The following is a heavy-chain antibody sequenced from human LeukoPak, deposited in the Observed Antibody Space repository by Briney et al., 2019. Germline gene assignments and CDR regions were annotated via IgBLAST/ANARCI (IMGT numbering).Heavy chain of an antibody. V-gene: IGHV3-64*01. D-gene: IGHD6-13*01. CDR1: GFTFSNYA. CDR2: ISSNGGST. CDR3: AKDHGSSDWYYFDY. Sequence: PGGSLRLSCAASGFTFSNYAMHWVRQAPGKGLEYVSAISSNGGSTYYANSVKGRFTVSRDNSKNTLFLQMGSLRADDTAVYYCAKDHGSSDWYYFDYWGQGTLVTVSS. J-gene: IGHJ4*02.